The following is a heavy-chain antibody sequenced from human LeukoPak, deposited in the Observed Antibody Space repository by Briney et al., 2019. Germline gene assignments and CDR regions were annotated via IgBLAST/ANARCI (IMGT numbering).Heavy chain of an antibody. V-gene: IGHV4-39*07. CDR3: ARGLSRLPPGGY. D-gene: IGHD4-11*01. CDR1: GGSVSSGSYY. J-gene: IGHJ4*02. Sequence: SETLSLTCTVSGGSVSSGSYYWNWIRQPPGKGLEWIGEINHSGSTNYNPSLKSRVTISVDTSKNQFSLKLSSVTAADTAVYYCARGLSRLPPGGYWGQGTLVTVSS. CDR2: INHSGST.